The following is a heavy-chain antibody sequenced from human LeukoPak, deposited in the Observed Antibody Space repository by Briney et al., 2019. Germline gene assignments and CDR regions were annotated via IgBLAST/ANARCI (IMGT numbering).Heavy chain of an antibody. D-gene: IGHD3-9*01. CDR1: GFIFSNYA. V-gene: IGHV3-23*01. CDR3: AKWGDYDVLTGYYVSDF. CDR2: ISGRSDNT. J-gene: IGHJ4*02. Sequence: GASLRLSCAASGFIFSNYAMYWVRQAPGKGLEWVSAISGRSDNTYYADSVKGRFTLYRDSSKNTLYLQMNSLRADDTAVYYCAKWGDYDVLTGYYVSDFWGQGTLVTVSS.